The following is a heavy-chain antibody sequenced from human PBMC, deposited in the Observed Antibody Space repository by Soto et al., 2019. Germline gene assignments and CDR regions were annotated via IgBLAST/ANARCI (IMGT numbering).Heavy chain of an antibody. CDR1: GGSISSYY. D-gene: IGHD3-22*01. V-gene: IGHV4-59*01. Sequence: SETLSLTCTVSGGSISSYYWSWIRQPPGKGLEWIGYIYYSGSTNYNPSLKSRVTISVDTSKNQFSLKLSSVTAADTAVYYCARDFYYDSSGYINWFDPWGQGTLVTVSS. CDR2: IYYSGST. CDR3: ARDFYYDSSGYINWFDP. J-gene: IGHJ5*02.